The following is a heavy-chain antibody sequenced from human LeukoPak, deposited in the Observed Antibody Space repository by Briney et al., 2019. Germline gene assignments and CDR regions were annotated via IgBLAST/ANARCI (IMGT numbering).Heavy chain of an antibody. CDR2: INPNSGGT. D-gene: IGHD3-22*01. V-gene: IGHV1-2*02. Sequence: ASVKLSCKASGYTFTGYYMHWVRQAPGQGLEWMGWINPNSGGTNYAQKFQGRVTMTRDTSISTAYMELSRLRSDDTAVYYCAREPSKTYYYDSSGYYYGYWGQGTLVTVSS. CDR1: GYTFTGYY. J-gene: IGHJ4*02. CDR3: AREPSKTYYYDSSGYYYGY.